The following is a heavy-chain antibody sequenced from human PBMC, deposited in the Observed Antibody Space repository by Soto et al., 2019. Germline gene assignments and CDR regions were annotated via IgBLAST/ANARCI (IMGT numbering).Heavy chain of an antibody. J-gene: IGHJ4*02. Sequence: EVQLLDSGGGLVQPGGSLRLSCAASGFTFSNYAMTWVRQAPGQGLEWVSVISGNSGTTYYADSVMGRFTISRDNSKNTLYLQRNSLRAEDTAVYYCAKGPLGVERPNYYFDYWGQGTLVTVSS. CDR2: ISGNSGTT. D-gene: IGHD2-15*01. V-gene: IGHV3-23*01. CDR1: GFTFSNYA. CDR3: AKGPLGVERPNYYFDY.